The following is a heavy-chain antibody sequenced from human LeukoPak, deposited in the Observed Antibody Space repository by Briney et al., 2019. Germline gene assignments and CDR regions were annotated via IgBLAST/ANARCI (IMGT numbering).Heavy chain of an antibody. Sequence: ASVKVSCKASGGTFSSYAISWVRQAPGQGLEWMGIINPSGGSTIYAQKFQGRVTMTRDTSTSIVYMELSSLRSEDTAVYYCARYQSLEMATGWRYFDYWGQGTLVTVSS. CDR3: ARYQSLEMATGWRYFDY. CDR1: GGTFSSYA. D-gene: IGHD5-24*01. V-gene: IGHV1-46*01. J-gene: IGHJ4*02. CDR2: INPSGGST.